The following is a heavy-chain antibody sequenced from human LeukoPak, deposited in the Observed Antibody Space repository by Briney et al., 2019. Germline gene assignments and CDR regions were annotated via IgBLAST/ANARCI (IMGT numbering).Heavy chain of an antibody. CDR1: GFTFSGHW. D-gene: IGHD5-12*01. CDR2: IKEDGSKK. J-gene: IGHJ4*02. Sequence: GESLTLFYAASGFTFSGHWMICVSPAPGKRLEWVASIKEDGSKKHYVDSVRGRFTIFRDNAKNTLYLQMNSLRAEDTAVYYCARDVGYGDSWGQGTLVTVSS. CDR3: ARDVGYGDS. V-gene: IGHV3-7*01.